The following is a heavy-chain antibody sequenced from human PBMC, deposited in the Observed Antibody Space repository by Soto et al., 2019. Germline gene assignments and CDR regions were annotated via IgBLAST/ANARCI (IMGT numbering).Heavy chain of an antibody. CDR3: ANVPYSSGWPKRPPFDY. J-gene: IGHJ4*02. D-gene: IGHD6-19*01. CDR1: GFTFSSYA. CDR2: ISGSGGST. V-gene: IGHV3-23*01. Sequence: EVQLLESGGGLVQPGGSLRLSCAVSGFTFSSYAMSWVRQAPGKGLEWVSAISGSGGSTYYADSVKGRFTISRDNSKNTLYLQMNSLRAEDTAVYYCANVPYSSGWPKRPPFDYWGQGTLVTVSS.